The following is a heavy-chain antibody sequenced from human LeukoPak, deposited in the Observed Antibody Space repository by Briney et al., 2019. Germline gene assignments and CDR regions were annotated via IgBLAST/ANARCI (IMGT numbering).Heavy chain of an antibody. CDR3: ASTGYSSGWYRYFDY. Sequence: ASVKVSCKASGGTFSSYAISWVRQAPGQGLEWMGGIIPFSDTVNYAQKFQGRITTTADESTSTAYMELSSLRSEDTAVYYCASTGYSSGWYRYFDYWGQGTLVTVSS. CDR2: IIPFSDTV. CDR1: GGTFSSYA. V-gene: IGHV1-69*01. J-gene: IGHJ4*02. D-gene: IGHD6-19*01.